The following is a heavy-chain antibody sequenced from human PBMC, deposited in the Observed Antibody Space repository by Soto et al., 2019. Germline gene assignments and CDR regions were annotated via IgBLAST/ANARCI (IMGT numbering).Heavy chain of an antibody. CDR2: ISGSGGST. J-gene: IGHJ6*02. CDR3: ASDRIAVAGVRYYYYGMDV. V-gene: IGHV3-23*01. D-gene: IGHD6-19*01. CDR1: GFTFSSYA. Sequence: PGWSLRLSCAASGFTFSSYAMSWVRQAPGKGLEWVSAISGSGGSTYYADSVKGRFTISRDNAKNSLYLQMNSLRAEDTAVYYCASDRIAVAGVRYYYYGMDVWGQGTTVTVS.